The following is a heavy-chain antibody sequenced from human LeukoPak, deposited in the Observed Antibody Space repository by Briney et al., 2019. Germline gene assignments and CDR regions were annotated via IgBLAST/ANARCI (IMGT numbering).Heavy chain of an antibody. J-gene: IGHJ4*02. V-gene: IGHV4-59*08. CDR1: GGCISSYY. Sequence: SETLSLTCTVSGGCISSYYWSWIRQPPGKGLEWIGYIYYSGSTNYNPSLKSRVTISVDTSKNQFSLKLSSVTAADTAVYYCARNDGYFDYWGQGTLVTVSS. CDR3: ARNDGYFDY. CDR2: IYYSGST.